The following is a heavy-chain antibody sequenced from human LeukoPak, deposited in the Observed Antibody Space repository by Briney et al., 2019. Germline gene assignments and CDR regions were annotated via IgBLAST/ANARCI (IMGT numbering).Heavy chain of an antibody. CDR1: GFTVSSNY. CDR3: ARDLGDTYAFDI. J-gene: IGHJ3*02. Sequence: GGSLRLSCAASGFTVSSNYMSWVRQAPGKGLEWVSVIYSGGSTYYADSVKGRFTISRDNAKNSLYLQMNSLRAEDTAVYYCARDLGDTYAFDIWGQGTMVTVSS. D-gene: IGHD3-16*01. CDR2: IYSGGST. V-gene: IGHV3-66*01.